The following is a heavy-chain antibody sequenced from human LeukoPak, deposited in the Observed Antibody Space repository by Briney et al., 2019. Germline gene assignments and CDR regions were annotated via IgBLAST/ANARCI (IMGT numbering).Heavy chain of an antibody. V-gene: IGHV1-46*01. CDR3: ATSITMIVVVIPFGY. CDR1: GYTFTSYY. Sequence: GASVKVSCKASGYTFTSYYMHWVRQAPGQGLEWMGIINPSGGSTSYAQKFQGRVTMTEDTSTDTAYMELSSLRSEDTAVYYCATSITMIVVVIPFGYWGQGTLVTVSS. J-gene: IGHJ4*02. CDR2: INPSGGST. D-gene: IGHD3-22*01.